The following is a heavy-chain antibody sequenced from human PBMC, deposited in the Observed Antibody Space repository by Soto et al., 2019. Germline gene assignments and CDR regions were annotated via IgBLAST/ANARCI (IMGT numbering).Heavy chain of an antibody. CDR3: ERDSYYYDSSGYVLDY. CDR2: ISYDGSKK. J-gene: IGHJ4*02. Sequence: QVQLVESGGGVVQPGRSLRLSCAASGFTFSSYAMHWVRQAPGKGLEWVAVISYDGSKKYYADSVKGRFTISRDNSKNTLYLQMNSLRAEDTAVYYGERDSYYYDSSGYVLDYWGQGNLVTVSS. CDR1: GFTFSSYA. D-gene: IGHD3-22*01. V-gene: IGHV3-30-3*01.